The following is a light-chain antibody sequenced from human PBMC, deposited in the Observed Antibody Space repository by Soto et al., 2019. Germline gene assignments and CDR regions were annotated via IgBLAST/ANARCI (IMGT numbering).Light chain of an antibody. CDR2: VVS. V-gene: IGLV2-14*01. Sequence: QSVLTQPASVSGSPGQSFTISCTGTSSDVGAYDYVSWFQQHPDKAPKLIISVVSNRPSGVSNRFSGSKSGNTASLTISGLQAEDEADYYCSLYTSSDTPDVFGTGTKLTVL. J-gene: IGLJ1*01. CDR1: SSDVGAYDY. CDR3: SLYTSSDTPDV.